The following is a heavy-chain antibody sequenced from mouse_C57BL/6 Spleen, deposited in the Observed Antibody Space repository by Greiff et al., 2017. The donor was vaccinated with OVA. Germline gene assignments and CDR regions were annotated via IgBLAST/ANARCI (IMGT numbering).Heavy chain of an antibody. CDR1: GFTFSDYG. D-gene: IGHD3-1*01. J-gene: IGHJ4*01. Sequence: EVKLVESGGGLVKPGGSLKLSCAASGFTFSDYGMHWVRQAPEKGLEWVAYISSGSSTIYYADTVKGRFTISRDNAKNTLFLQMTSLRSEDAAMYDCERGSGRGGAMDYWGQGTSVTVSS. CDR3: ERGSGRGGAMDY. CDR2: ISSGSSTI. V-gene: IGHV5-17*01.